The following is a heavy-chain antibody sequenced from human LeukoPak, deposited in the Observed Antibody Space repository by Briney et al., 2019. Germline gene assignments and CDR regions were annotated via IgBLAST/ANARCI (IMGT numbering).Heavy chain of an antibody. CDR2: ISARGALT. J-gene: IGHJ6*03. CDR3: AKAIRTSCYGCNMDV. D-gene: IGHD2-2*01. V-gene: IGHV3-23*01. Sequence: GGSLRLSCAASGFTFSSYAMTWVRQAPGKGLEWVSGISARGALTYYADSVKGRFTISRDNSKNTLYLQMNSLRAEDTAVYYCAKAIRTSCYGCNMDVWGKGTTVTVSS. CDR1: GFTFSSYA.